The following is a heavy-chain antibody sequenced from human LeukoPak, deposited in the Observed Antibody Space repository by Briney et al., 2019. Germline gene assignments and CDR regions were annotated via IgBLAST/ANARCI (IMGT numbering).Heavy chain of an antibody. J-gene: IGHJ3*02. CDR2: VHYSGSS. CDR3: ARGLGYCSGGSCYRRNTFDI. D-gene: IGHD2-15*01. V-gene: IGHV4-59*01. Sequence: SETLSLTCTVSGGSISSYYWSWIRQPPGKGLEFIGYVHYSGSSNYNPSLKSRVTISVDTSKNQFSLKLSSVTAADTAVYYCARGLGYCSGGSCYRRNTFDIWGQGTMVTVSS. CDR1: GGSISSYY.